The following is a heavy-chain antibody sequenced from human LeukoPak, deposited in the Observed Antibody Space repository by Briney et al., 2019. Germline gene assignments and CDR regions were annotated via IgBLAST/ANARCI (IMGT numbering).Heavy chain of an antibody. CDR3: ARDGIAAAGTFDTEYFQH. D-gene: IGHD6-13*01. CDR1: GGTFSSYT. V-gene: IGHV1-69*06. Sequence: SVKVSCKASGGTFSSYTISWVRQAPGQGLEWMGGIIPIFGTANYAQKFQGRVTITADKSTSTAYMELSSLRSEDTAVYYCARDGIAAAGTFDTEYFQHWGQGTLVTVSS. J-gene: IGHJ1*01. CDR2: IIPIFGTA.